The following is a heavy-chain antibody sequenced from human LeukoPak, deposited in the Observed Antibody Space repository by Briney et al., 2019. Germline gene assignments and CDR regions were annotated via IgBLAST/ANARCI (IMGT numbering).Heavy chain of an antibody. V-gene: IGHV4-34*01. J-gene: IGHJ5*02. Sequence: SETLSLTCAVYGGSFSAYYWSWIRQPPGKGLEWIGEINHSGSTNYNLSLKSRVTISIDTSKNQFSLEMSSVTAADTAVYYCARGRGARSSRWYNWFDPWGQGTLVTVSS. CDR1: GGSFSAYY. CDR2: INHSGST. D-gene: IGHD6-13*01. CDR3: ARGRGARSSRWYNWFDP.